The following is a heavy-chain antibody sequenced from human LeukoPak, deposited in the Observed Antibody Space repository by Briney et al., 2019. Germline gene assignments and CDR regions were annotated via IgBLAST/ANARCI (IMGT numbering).Heavy chain of an antibody. J-gene: IGHJ5*02. CDR3: AKQLYSNGYRWFDP. CDR1: GVTLSSYA. CDR2: ISSSGSGGNT. Sequence: PGGSLRLSCAASGVTLSSYAMSWARQAPGKGLEWVSGISSSGSGGNTYYADSVKGRFTISRDSSKNTLFLHMNTLRAEDTAIYYCAKQLYSNGYRWFDPWGQGALVTVSS. V-gene: IGHV3-23*01. D-gene: IGHD3-22*01.